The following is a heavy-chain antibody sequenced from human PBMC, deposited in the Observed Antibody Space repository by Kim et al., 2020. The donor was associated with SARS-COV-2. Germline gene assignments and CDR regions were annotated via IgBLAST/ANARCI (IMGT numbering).Heavy chain of an antibody. V-gene: IGHV1-69*06. CDR1: GGTFSSYA. J-gene: IGHJ4*02. Sequence: SVKVSCKASGGTFSSYAISWVRQAPGQGLEWMGGIIPIFGTANYAQKFQGRVTITADKSTSTAYMELSSLRSEDTAVYYCARGLNGYSSSWYHRGFDYWGQGTLVTVSS. D-gene: IGHD6-13*01. CDR3: ARGLNGYSSSWYHRGFDY. CDR2: IIPIFGTA.